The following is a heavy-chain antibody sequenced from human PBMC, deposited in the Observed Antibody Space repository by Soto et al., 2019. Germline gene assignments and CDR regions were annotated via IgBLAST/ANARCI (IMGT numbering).Heavy chain of an antibody. J-gene: IGHJ4*02. Sequence: PGGSLRLSCAASGFTFSSYAMSWVRQAPGKGLEWVSAISGSGGSTYYADSVKGRFTISRDNSKNTLCLQMNSLRAEDTAVYYCAKDQLARFGSIAVIPFDYWGQGTLVTVSS. CDR2: ISGSGGST. D-gene: IGHD6-6*01. CDR3: AKDQLARFGSIAVIPFDY. CDR1: GFTFSSYA. V-gene: IGHV3-23*01.